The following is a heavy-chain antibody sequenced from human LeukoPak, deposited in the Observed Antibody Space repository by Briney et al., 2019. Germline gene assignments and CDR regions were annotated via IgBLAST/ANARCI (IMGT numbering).Heavy chain of an antibody. Sequence: ASVKVSCKASGYTFTGYYMHWVRQAPGHGLEWMGWINPNSGGTNYAQKFQGRVTMTRDTSISTAYMELSRLRSDDTAVYYCARGQQWLEAFDYWGLGTLVTVSS. CDR3: ARGQQWLEAFDY. CDR2: INPNSGGT. D-gene: IGHD6-19*01. V-gene: IGHV1-2*02. J-gene: IGHJ4*02. CDR1: GYTFTGYY.